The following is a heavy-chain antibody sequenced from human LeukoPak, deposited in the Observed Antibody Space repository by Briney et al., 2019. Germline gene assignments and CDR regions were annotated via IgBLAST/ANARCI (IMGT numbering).Heavy chain of an antibody. V-gene: IGHV3-30*18. CDR3: AKDSVQQEYYYYGMDV. CDR1: GFTFSSYG. D-gene: IGHD6-13*01. CDR2: ISYDGSNK. J-gene: IGHJ6*04. Sequence: GGPLRLSCAASGFTFSSYGMHWVRQAPGKGLEWVAVISYDGSNKYYADSVKGRFTISRDNSKNTLYLQMNSLRAEDTAVYYCAKDSVQQEYYYYGMDVWGKGTTVTVSS.